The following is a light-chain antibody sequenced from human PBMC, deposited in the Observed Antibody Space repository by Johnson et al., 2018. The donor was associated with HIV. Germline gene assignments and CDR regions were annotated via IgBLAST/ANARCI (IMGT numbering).Light chain of an antibody. CDR3: GTWDSSLSAYV. V-gene: IGLV1-51*01. Sequence: QSLLTQPPSVSAAPGQKVTISCSGSSSNIGNNYVSWYQQFPGTAPKLLIYDNNKRRSGIPDRFSGSKSGTSATLGITGLQTGDEADYYCGTWDSSLSAYVFGTGTKVTVL. CDR2: DNN. J-gene: IGLJ1*01. CDR1: SSNIGNNY.